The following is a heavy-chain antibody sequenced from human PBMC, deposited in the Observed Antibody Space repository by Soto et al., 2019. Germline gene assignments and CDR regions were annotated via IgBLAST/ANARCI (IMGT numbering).Heavy chain of an antibody. V-gene: IGHV1-2*02. CDR3: ARGRNWCYWPYEDY. D-gene: IGHD1-20*01. CDR1: GYTFTGYY. Sequence: ASVKVSCKASGYTFTGYYIHWVRQAPGQGPEWMGWINPNSGATNYAQNLQGRVTMTRGTSITTAYMELSRLRSDDTAIYYCARGRNWCYWPYEDYWGHGTLVTVFS. J-gene: IGHJ4*03. CDR2: INPNSGAT.